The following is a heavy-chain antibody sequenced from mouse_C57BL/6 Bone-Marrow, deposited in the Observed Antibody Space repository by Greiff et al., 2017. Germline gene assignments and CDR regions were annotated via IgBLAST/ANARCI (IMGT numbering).Heavy chain of an antibody. CDR2: IYPGSGST. CDR1: GYTFPSYW. D-gene: IGHD2-3*01. V-gene: IGHV1-55*01. Sequence: QVQLQQPGAELVKPGASVKMSCKASGYTFPSYWITWVKQRPGQGLEWIGDIYPGSGSTNYNEKFKSKATLTVDTSSSTAYMQLSSLTSEDSAVYYCARDGYYVPWYFDVWGTGTTVTVSS. CDR3: ARDGYYVPWYFDV. J-gene: IGHJ1*03.